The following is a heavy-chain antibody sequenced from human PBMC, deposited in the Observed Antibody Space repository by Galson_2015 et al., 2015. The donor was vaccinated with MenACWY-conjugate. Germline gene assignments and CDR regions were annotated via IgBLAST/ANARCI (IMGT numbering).Heavy chain of an antibody. V-gene: IGHV3-48*01. Sequence: SLRLSCAASGFTFSSYSMNWVRQAPGKGLEWVSYISSSSSTIYYADSVKGRFTISRDNAKNSLYLQMNSLRAEDTAVYYCARRFTMVRGGNYYYYMDVWGKGTTVTVSS. D-gene: IGHD3-10*01. CDR3: ARRFTMVRGGNYYYYMDV. CDR2: ISSSSSTI. CDR1: GFTFSSYS. J-gene: IGHJ6*03.